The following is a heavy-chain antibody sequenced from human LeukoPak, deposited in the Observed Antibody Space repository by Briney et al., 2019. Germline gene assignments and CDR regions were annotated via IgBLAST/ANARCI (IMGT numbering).Heavy chain of an antibody. CDR1: GGSISSYY. CDR2: IYYSGST. J-gene: IGHJ2*01. Sequence: SETLSLPCTVSGGSISSYYWSWIRQPPGKGLEWIGYIYYSGSTNYNPSLKSRVTISVDTSNDQFSLKLSSVTAADTAVYYCARRSSSTYWYFDLWGRGTLVTVSS. D-gene: IGHD6-6*01. V-gene: IGHV4-59*01. CDR3: ARRSSSTYWYFDL.